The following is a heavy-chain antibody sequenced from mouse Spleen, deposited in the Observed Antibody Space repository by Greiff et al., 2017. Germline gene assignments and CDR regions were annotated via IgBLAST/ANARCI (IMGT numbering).Heavy chain of an antibody. CDR3: ASYYVTGFAY. CDR2: IDPSDSYT. D-gene: IGHD1-1*01. CDR1: GYTFTSYW. J-gene: IGHJ3*01. V-gene: IGHV1-50*01. Sequence: QVQLKEPGAELVKPGASVKLSCKASGYTFTSYWMQWVKQRPGQGLEWIGEIDPSDSYTNYNQKFKGKATLTVDTSSSTAYMQLSSLTSEDSAVYYGASYYVTGFAYWGQGTLVTVSA.